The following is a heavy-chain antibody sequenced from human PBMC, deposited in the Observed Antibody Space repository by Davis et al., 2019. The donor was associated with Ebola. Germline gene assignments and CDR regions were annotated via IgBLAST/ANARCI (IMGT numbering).Heavy chain of an antibody. CDR1: GFTFYNYA. V-gene: IGHV3-23*01. CDR2: ITGSGGST. Sequence: GGSLRLSCAASGFTFYNYAMSWVRQAPGKGLEWVSAITGSGGSTYYADSVRGRFTISRDNSKNTLYLQIHSLRAEDTAVYYCARYADYGMDVWGKGTTVTVSS. CDR3: ARYADYGMDV. D-gene: IGHD2-2*01. J-gene: IGHJ6*04.